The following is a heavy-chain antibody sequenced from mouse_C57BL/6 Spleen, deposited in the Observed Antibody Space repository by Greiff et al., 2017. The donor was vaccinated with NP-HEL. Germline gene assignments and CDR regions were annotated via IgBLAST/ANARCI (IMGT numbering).Heavy chain of an antibody. CDR2: IHPNSGST. J-gene: IGHJ2*01. Sequence: QVQLQQPGAELVKPGASVKLSCKASGYTFTSYWMHWVKQRPGQGLEWIGMIHPNSGSTNYNEKFKSKATLTVDKSSSTAYMQLSSLSSEDSAVYYCARRVTYYGSSPPYFDYWGQGTTLTVSS. CDR3: ARRVTYYGSSPPYFDY. CDR1: GYTFTSYW. V-gene: IGHV1-64*01. D-gene: IGHD1-1*01.